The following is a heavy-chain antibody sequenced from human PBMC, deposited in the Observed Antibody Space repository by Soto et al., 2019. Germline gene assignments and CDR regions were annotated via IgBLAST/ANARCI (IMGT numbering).Heavy chain of an antibody. CDR3: ARESDPAKAVDL. V-gene: IGHV3-21*01. CDR1: GFSFSDYT. CDR2: ISGTSTDI. Sequence: EVQVVESGGGLVNPGGSLRLSCAASGFSFSDYTLNWFRQAPGKGLEWVSSISGTSTDIYYTDLVKGRFTISRDNVKNSLYLQMNSLRAEDTAVYYCARESDPAKAVDLWGQGTMFTVSS. J-gene: IGHJ3*01.